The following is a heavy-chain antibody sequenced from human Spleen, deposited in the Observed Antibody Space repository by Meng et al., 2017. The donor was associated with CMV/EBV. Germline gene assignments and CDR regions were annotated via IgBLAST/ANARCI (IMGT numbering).Heavy chain of an antibody. V-gene: IGHV4-61*05. D-gene: IGHD1-7*01. J-gene: IGHJ5*02. CDR2: IYYTGKT. CDR3: ARLPIGDWNYSQFDQ. CDR1: GGSISNNNYY. Sequence: SETLSLTCVVSGGSISNNNYYWGWIRQPPGKGLEWIGYIYYTGKTTVTPSLKSRVIISVDTSKNQFSLKLNSVTAADTAIYYCARLPIGDWNYSQFDQWGQGAPVTVSS.